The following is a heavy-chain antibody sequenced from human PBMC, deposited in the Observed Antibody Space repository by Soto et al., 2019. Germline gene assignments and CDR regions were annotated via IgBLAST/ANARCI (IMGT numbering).Heavy chain of an antibody. D-gene: IGHD3-22*01. CDR1: GYTFTSYY. J-gene: IGHJ6*02. V-gene: IGHV1-46*01. CDR3: ARDRDYYDSSGYYPSYYYYGTDV. CDR2: INPSGGST. Sequence: ASVKVSCKASGYTFTSYYMHWVRQAPGQGLEWMGIINPSGGSTSYAQKFQGRVTMTRDTSTSTVYMELSSLRSEDTAVYYCARDRDYYDSSGYYPSYYYYGTDVWGQGTTVTVSS.